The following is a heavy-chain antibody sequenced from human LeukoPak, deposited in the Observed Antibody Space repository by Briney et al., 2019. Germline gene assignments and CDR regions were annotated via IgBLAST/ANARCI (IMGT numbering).Heavy chain of an antibody. CDR2: IIPMLGIA. CDR3: ARVGCSSVSCYYYHMDV. Sequence: SVKVSCKASGGTFNSYSISWVRQAPGQGLEWMGRIIPMLGIANCARKFQGRVTITADRSTSTAYMDVSSLRSEDTAVYYCARVGCSSVSCYYYHMDVWGKGTTVTVSS. CDR1: GGTFNSYS. J-gene: IGHJ6*03. V-gene: IGHV1-69*04. D-gene: IGHD2-2*01.